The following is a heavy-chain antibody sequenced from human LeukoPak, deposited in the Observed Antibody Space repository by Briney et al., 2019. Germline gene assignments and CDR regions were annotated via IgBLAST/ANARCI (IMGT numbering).Heavy chain of an antibody. J-gene: IGHJ6*02. V-gene: IGHV4-59*01. Sequence: SETLSLTCTVSGGSISSYYWSWIRQPPGKGLEWIGYIYYSGSTNYNPSLKSRVTISVDTSKNQFSLKLSSVTAADTAVYYCARDPRFGEDYYGMDVWGQGTTVTVSS. CDR2: IYYSGST. CDR1: GGSISSYY. CDR3: ARDPRFGEDYYGMDV. D-gene: IGHD3-10*01.